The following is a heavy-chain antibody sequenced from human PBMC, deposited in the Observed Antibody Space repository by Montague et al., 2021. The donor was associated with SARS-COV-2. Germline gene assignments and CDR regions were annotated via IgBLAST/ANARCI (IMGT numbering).Heavy chain of an antibody. CDR1: GYYFNSYG. J-gene: IGHJ4*02. D-gene: IGHD4-17*01. V-gene: IGHV3-33*08. CDR2: IWFDGSKE. Sequence: SLRLSCAGSGYYFNSYGMHWVRQAPGKGLEWVAVIWFDGSKEYYVDSVKGRFAISRDKSKNRLYLQMNSLRVEDTATYFCVRDYVDYGEEFLDYWGQGTPVIVSS. CDR3: VRDYVDYGEEFLDY.